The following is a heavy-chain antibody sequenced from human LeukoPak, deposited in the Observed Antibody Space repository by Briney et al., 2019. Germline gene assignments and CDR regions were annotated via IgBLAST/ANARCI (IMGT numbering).Heavy chain of an antibody. CDR2: ISYDGSNK. CDR3: ARGGAPYFDWCFDY. CDR1: GFTFSSYA. Sequence: GGSLRLSCAASGFTFSSYAMHWVRQAPGKGLEWVAVISYDGSNKYYADSVKGRFTISRDNSNNSLYLQMNSLRAEDTAVYYCARGGAPYFDWCFDYWGQGTLVTVSS. J-gene: IGHJ4*02. D-gene: IGHD3-9*01. V-gene: IGHV3-30*04.